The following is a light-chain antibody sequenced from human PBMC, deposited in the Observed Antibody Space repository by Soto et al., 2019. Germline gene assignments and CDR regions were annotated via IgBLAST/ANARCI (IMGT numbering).Light chain of an antibody. CDR3: QQRSSWPPFT. V-gene: IGKV3-11*01. CDR2: DAS. Sequence: EIVMIQSPGNLSLSPGERATLSCRAGQSVSTYLAWYQQKPGQAPRLLIYDASNRATGIPARFSGTGFGTDFTLTIRSLEPEDFGVYYCQQRSSWPPFTFGPGTKVDIK. J-gene: IGKJ3*01. CDR1: QSVSTY.